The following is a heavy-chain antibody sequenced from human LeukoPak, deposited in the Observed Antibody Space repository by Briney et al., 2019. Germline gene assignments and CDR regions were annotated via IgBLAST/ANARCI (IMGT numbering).Heavy chain of an antibody. CDR3: ARSSMIRGVIFLVDY. V-gene: IGHV5-51*01. CDR2: VYPGDSDT. CDR1: GYSFTSYW. J-gene: IGHJ4*02. D-gene: IGHD3-10*01. Sequence: GESLKISCKGSGYSFTSYWIAWVRQMPGKGLEWMGIVYPGDSDTRYSPSFQGQVTISADKSISTAYLQWSSLKASDTAMYYCARSSMIRGVIFLVDYWGQGTLVTVSS.